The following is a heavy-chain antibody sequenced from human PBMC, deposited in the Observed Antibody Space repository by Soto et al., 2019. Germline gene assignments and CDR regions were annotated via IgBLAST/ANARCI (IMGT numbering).Heavy chain of an antibody. Sequence: GASVKVSCKASGYTFTNYYVQWVRQAPGQGLEWLGVIHPDGGHTTYSQKFQDRVTMTRDTFTSTVYMELSSLRSEDTAVYYCARGDNDYWGQGTLVTVSS. J-gene: IGHJ4*02. CDR1: GYTFTNYY. CDR2: IHPDGGHT. CDR3: ARGDNDY. V-gene: IGHV1-46*01.